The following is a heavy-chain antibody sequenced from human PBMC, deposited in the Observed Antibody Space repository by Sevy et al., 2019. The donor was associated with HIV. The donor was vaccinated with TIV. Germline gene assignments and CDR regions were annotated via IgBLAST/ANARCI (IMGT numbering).Heavy chain of an antibody. Sequence: ASVNVSCKASGYTFTTYAITWVRQAPGEGLEWMGWISINNGNRNYAQKVQDRVTMTTDTSTNTAYMELRSLRSDDTAMYYCARVVMSSSWPCFDYWGQGTLVTVSS. V-gene: IGHV1-18*01. D-gene: IGHD6-13*01. CDR2: ISINNGNR. CDR3: ARVVMSSSWPCFDY. CDR1: GYTFTTYA. J-gene: IGHJ4*02.